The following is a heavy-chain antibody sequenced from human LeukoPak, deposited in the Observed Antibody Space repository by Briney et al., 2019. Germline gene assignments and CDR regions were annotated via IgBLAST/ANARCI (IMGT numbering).Heavy chain of an antibody. V-gene: IGHV4-34*01. D-gene: IGHD6-13*01. CDR2: INHSGST. J-gene: IGHJ3*02. CDR1: GGSLCGWS. Sequence: SETLTLLHAVYGGSLCGWSSGWIRQPPGKGLEWIGEINHSGSTNYNPPLRSGVTISVDTSKKQFSLKLSSWTAARTAVYYCARGRIWYSGSWSGVLSGAFYTCGDGETVTVSS. CDR3: ARGRIWYSGSWSGVLSGAFYT.